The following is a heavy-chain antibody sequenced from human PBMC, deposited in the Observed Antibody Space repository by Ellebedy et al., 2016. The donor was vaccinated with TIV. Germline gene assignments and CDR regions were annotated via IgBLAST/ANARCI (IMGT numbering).Heavy chain of an antibody. Sequence: PGGSLRLSCEASGYNFSIYWLGWVRQMPGKGLESLGVIYPGDSDTKYSPSFQGQVTISADKSINTAYLQWSSLKASDTAMYYCARQGERPFDFWGQGTLVTVSS. D-gene: IGHD1-1*01. CDR1: GYNFSIYW. CDR3: ARQGERPFDF. CDR2: IYPGDSDT. V-gene: IGHV5-51*01. J-gene: IGHJ4*02.